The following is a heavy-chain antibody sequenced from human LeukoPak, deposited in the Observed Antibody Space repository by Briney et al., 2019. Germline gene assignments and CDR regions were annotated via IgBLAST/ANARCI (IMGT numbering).Heavy chain of an antibody. V-gene: IGHV3-48*01. CDR2: ISSSSSTI. Sequence: PGGSLRLSCAASGFTFSSYSMNWVRQAPGKGLEWVSYISSSSSTIYYADSVKGRFTISRDNSKNTLYLQMNSLRAEDTAVYYCAKGRRTYYDFWSGDQTGHDAFDIWGQGTMVTVSS. J-gene: IGHJ3*02. CDR3: AKGRRTYYDFWSGDQTGHDAFDI. D-gene: IGHD3-3*01. CDR1: GFTFSSYS.